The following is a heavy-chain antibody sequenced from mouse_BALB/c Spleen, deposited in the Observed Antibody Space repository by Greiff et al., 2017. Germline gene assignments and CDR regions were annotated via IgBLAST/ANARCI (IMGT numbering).Heavy chain of an antibody. CDR2: ISSGGST. J-gene: IGHJ1*01. CDR1: GFTFSSYA. D-gene: IGHD1-2*01. V-gene: IGHV5-6-5*01. Sequence: EVQLQESGGGLVKPGGSLKLSCAASGFTFSSYAMSWVRQTPEKRLEWVASISSGGSTYYPDSVKVRFTISRDNARNILYLQMSSLRSEDTAMYYCARNYYGYDWYFDVWGAGTTVIVSS. CDR3: ARNYYGYDWYFDV.